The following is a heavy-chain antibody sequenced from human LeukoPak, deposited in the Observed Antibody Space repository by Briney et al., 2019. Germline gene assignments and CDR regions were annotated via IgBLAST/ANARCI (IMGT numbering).Heavy chain of an antibody. J-gene: IGHJ3*02. CDR3: ARGPYSYDSSGAFDI. D-gene: IGHD3-22*01. CDR1: GGSISSYY. Sequence: SETLSLTCTVSGGSISSYYWSWIRQPPGKGLEWIGYIYYSGSTDYNPSLKSRVTISVDTSKNQFSLKLSSVTAADTAVYFCARGPYSYDSSGAFDIWGQGTMVTVSS. CDR2: IYYSGST. V-gene: IGHV4-59*08.